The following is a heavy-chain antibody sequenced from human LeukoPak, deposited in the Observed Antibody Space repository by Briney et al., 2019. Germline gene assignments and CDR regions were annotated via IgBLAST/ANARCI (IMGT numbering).Heavy chain of an antibody. J-gene: IGHJ4*02. CDR3: AKRSGVSYGYFDY. D-gene: IGHD1-26*01. Sequence: GGSLRLSCAASGFTFSSYAMSWVRQAPGKGLEGVSAIPGSGDSTNYADSVKGRFTISRDNSKNTLYLQMNSLRAEDTAVYYCAKRSGVSYGYFDYWGQGTLVTVSS. CDR1: GFTFSSYA. V-gene: IGHV3-23*01. CDR2: IPGSGDST.